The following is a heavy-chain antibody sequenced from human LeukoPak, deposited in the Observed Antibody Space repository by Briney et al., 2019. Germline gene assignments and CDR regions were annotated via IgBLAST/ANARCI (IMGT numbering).Heavy chain of an antibody. CDR3: ARAHGDYVACDY. CDR1: GFTFSDYY. D-gene: IGHD4-17*01. CDR2: ISSSGSTI. Sequence: KTGGSLRLSCAASGFTFSDYYMSWIRQAPGKGLEWVSYISSSGSTIYYADSVKGRFTISRDNAKNTLYLQMNSLRAEDTAVYYCARAHGDYVACDYWGQGTLVTVSS. J-gene: IGHJ4*02. V-gene: IGHV3-11*04.